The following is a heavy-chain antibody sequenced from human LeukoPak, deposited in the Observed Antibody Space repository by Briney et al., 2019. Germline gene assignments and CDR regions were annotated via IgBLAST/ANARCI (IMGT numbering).Heavy chain of an antibody. CDR3: ARAMRYFDWLKGAVWFDP. J-gene: IGHJ5*02. CDR2: IYYSGNT. CDR1: GGSISSYY. V-gene: IGHV4-59*01. Sequence: PSETLSLTCTVSGGSISSYYWSWIRQPPGKGLEWIGYIYYSGNTNYNRSLKSRVTISVDTSKNQFSLKLTSVTAADTAVYYCARAMRYFDWLKGAVWFDPWGQGTLVTVSS. D-gene: IGHD3-9*01.